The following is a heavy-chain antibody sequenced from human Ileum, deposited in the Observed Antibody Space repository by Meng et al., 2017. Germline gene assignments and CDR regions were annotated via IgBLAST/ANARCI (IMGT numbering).Heavy chain of an antibody. V-gene: IGHV4-4*02. D-gene: IGHD1-26*01. CDR1: GGSISTSDW. J-gene: IGHJ4*02. CDR2: IHHSGST. CDR3: AREWSGSYRHFDY. Sequence: VPLPESGPGLLKPSGTLSLTCAVSGGSISTSDWWSWVRQPPGKGLEWIGEIHHSGSTNYNPSLKSRVTISVDKSKNQFSLKLNSVTAADTAVYYCAREWSGSYRHFDYWGQGTLVTVSS.